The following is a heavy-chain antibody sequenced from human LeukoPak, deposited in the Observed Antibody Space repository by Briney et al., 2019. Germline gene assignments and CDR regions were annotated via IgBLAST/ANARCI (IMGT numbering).Heavy chain of an antibody. CDR1: GFIFTNYG. V-gene: IGHV3-23*01. Sequence: GGSLRLSCAASGFIFTNYGFSWVRQAPGKGLGWVSGITGSGTNTYYADSVKGRFTISRDNSKNTLYLHMNSPRAEDTAVYYCGKVLLRYYFDYWGQGTLVTVSS. J-gene: IGHJ4*02. CDR2: ITGSGTNT. CDR3: GKVLLRYYFDY.